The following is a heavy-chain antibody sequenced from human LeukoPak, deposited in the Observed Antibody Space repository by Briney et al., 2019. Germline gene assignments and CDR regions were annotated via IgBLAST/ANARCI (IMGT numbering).Heavy chain of an antibody. CDR2: IYYSGST. V-gene: IGHV4-59*01. D-gene: IGHD3-22*01. CDR1: GGSISSYY. CDR3: ARVLYDSSGYYSVFDY. Sequence: PSETLSLTCTVSGGSISSYYWSWIRQPPGKGLEWIGYIYYSGSTNYYPSLKSRVTISVDTSKNQFSLKLSSVTAADTAVYYCARVLYDSSGYYSVFDYWGQGTLVTVSS. J-gene: IGHJ4*02.